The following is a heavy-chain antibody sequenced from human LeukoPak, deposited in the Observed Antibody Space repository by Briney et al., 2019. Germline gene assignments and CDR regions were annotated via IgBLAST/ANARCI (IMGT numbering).Heavy chain of an antibody. CDR2: SKSDGSST. Sequence: PGGSLRLSCEVPGVTVSGYWMHWVRQAPGKGLVWVSRSKSDGSSTNYADSVKGRFTISRDSVKNTLYLQMNSLRAEDTAVYYCARSDWFDPWGQGTLVTVSS. J-gene: IGHJ5*02. CDR3: ARSDWFDP. CDR1: GVTVSGYW. V-gene: IGHV3-74*01.